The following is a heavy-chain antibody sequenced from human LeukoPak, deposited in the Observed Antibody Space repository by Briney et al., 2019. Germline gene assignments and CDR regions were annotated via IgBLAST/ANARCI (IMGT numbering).Heavy chain of an antibody. CDR3: ARSGPLRVFRPYYFDY. D-gene: IGHD6-6*01. Sequence: GGSLRLSCAASGFTFSTYAMHWVRQAPGKGLERVTVISDDGSKKYYADSVKGRFTISRTNAKNSLYLQMNSLRAEDTAVYYCARSGPLRVFRPYYFDYWGQGTLVTVSS. CDR1: GFTFSTYA. J-gene: IGHJ4*02. V-gene: IGHV3-30*04. CDR2: ISDDGSKK.